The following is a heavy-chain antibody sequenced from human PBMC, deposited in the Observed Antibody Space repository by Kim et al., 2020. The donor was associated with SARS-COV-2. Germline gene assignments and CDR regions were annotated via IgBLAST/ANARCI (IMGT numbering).Heavy chain of an antibody. V-gene: IGHV3-23*01. Sequence: YYADSVKGRFTISRDNSKNTLYLQMNSLRAEDTAVYYCAKLLSSTWYFDYWGQGTLVTVSS. CDR3: AKLLSSTWYFDY. D-gene: IGHD6-13*01. J-gene: IGHJ4*02.